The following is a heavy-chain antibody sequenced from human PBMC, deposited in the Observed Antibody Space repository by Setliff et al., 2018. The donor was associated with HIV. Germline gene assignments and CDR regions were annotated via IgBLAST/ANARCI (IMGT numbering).Heavy chain of an antibody. CDR1: GASISTYS. CDR2: ISTSGST. V-gene: IGHV4-4*09. D-gene: IGHD3-22*01. J-gene: IGHJ2*01. CDR3: ARHPDSGFYYSPLLNDWYFDL. Sequence: SETLSLTCIVSGASISTYSWSWIRQSPGKGLECIGYISTSGSTNYNPSLKSRVTIPLDTSKDQFYLKWTSVTAADAPVYYCARHPDSGFYYSPLLNDWYFDLWGPGTLVTVSS.